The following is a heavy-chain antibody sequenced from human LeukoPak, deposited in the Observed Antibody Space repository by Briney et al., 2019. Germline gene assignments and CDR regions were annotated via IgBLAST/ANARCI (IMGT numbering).Heavy chain of an antibody. CDR2: VSDSGDVT. CDR3: AKGGQSTYGMDV. D-gene: IGHD3-16*01. Sequence: PGGSLRLSCAASGFTFSSYAMSWVRQAPGKGLEWVSVVSDSGDVTFYADSVKGRFIISRDNSKSTVYLHMNSLRAEDTAVYYCAKGGQSTYGMDVWGQGTTVTVSS. CDR1: GFTFSSYA. V-gene: IGHV3-23*01. J-gene: IGHJ6*02.